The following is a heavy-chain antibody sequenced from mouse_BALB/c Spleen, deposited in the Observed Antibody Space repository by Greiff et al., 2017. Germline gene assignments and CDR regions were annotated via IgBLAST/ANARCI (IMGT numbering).Heavy chain of an antibody. CDR3: ARRGLRYYFDY. J-gene: IGHJ2*01. CDR1: GFTFSDYY. V-gene: IGHV5-4*02. D-gene: IGHD1-1*01. CDR2: ISDGGSYT. Sequence: DVKLVESGGGLVKPGGSLKLSCAASGFTFSDYYMYWVRQTPEKRLEWVATISDGGSYTYYPDSVKGRFTISRDNAKNNLYLQMSSLKSEDTAMYYCARRGLRYYFDYWGQGTTLTVSS.